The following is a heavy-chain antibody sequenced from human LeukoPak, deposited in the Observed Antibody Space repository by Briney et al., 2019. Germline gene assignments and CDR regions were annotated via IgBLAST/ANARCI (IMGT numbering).Heavy chain of an antibody. Sequence: GGSLRLSCAASGFTSSHFWMSWVRQTPGKGLEWVANLKPDGSDKYYVDSVRGRFTISRDNAKNSLYLQINSLTAEDTAVYYCATEDRWAFDSWGQGTMVTVSS. CDR3: ATEDRWAFDS. J-gene: IGHJ3*01. CDR2: LKPDGSDK. CDR1: GFTSSHFW. D-gene: IGHD2-15*01. V-gene: IGHV3-7*01.